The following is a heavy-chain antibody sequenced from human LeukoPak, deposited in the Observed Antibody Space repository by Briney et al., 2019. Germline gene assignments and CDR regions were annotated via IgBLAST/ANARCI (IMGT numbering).Heavy chain of an antibody. V-gene: IGHV4-4*07. D-gene: IGHD1-26*01. J-gene: IGHJ4*02. CDR3: ARHYDGRGSGSYYEDY. CDR2: IYTTGTT. CDR1: SGSIRSYY. Sequence: KTSETLSLTCTVSSGSIRSYYWGWVRQPPGKGLEWIGRIYTTGTTQYNPSLKSRVTMSVDTSTNQFSLNLRSMTAADMAVYYCARHYDGRGSGSYYEDYWGQGTLVIVSS.